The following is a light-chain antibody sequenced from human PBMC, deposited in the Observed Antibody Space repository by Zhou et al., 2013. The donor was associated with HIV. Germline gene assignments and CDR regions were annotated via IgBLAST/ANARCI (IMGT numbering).Light chain of an antibody. CDR3: MQRLEFPCT. CDR1: QGLVHTDGNIY. J-gene: IGKJ1*01. CDR2: KVS. V-gene: IGKV2-30*02. Sequence: DVVMTQSPLSLPVTLGQPASISCRSSQGLVHTDGNIYLHWFQQRPGQSPRRLIYKVSNRDSGVPDRFSGSGSGTDFTLKISRVEAEDVGVYYCMQRLEFPCTFGQGTKVEIK.